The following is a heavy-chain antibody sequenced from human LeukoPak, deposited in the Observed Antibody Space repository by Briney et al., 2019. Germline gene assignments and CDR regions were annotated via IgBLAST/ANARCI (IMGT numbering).Heavy chain of an antibody. CDR2: IYPGDSDI. J-gene: IGHJ4*02. D-gene: IGHD1-26*01. V-gene: IGHV5-51*01. Sequence: GESLKISCKGSGYSFPNYWIGWVRQMPGKGLEWMGIIYPGDSDIRYSPSFQGQVTISADKSISTAYLQWSSLRASDTAMYYCAIRYSGSYNDYWGQGTLVTVSS. CDR1: GYSFPNYW. CDR3: AIRYSGSYNDY.